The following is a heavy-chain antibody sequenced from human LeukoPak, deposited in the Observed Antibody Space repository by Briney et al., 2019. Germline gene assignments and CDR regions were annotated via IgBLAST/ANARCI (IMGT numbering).Heavy chain of an antibody. J-gene: IGHJ4*02. CDR2: ISGSGGST. Sequence: AGGSLRLSCAASGFTFSSYAMSWVRQAPGKGLEWVSAISGSGGSTYYADSVKGRFTISRDNSKNTLYLQMNSLRAEDTAVYYCAKDRVGYYGSGSYSSDYFDYWGQGTLVTVSS. V-gene: IGHV3-23*01. CDR1: GFTFSSYA. D-gene: IGHD3-10*01. CDR3: AKDRVGYYGSGSYSSDYFDY.